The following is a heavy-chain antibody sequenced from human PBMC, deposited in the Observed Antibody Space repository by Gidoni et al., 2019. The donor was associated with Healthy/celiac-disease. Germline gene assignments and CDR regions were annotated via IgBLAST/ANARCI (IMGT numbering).Heavy chain of an antibody. CDR3: ARGGEVYDYVWGSYRYTTEPPDY. D-gene: IGHD3-16*02. V-gene: IGHV3-30*03. Sequence: QVPLVESGGGVVQPGRSLRLSCAASGFTFSSYGMHWVRQAPGKGLAWVAVISYDGSNKYYADSVKGRFTISRDNSKNTLYLQMNSLRAEDTAVYYCARGGEVYDYVWGSYRYTTEPPDYWGQGTLVTVSS. J-gene: IGHJ4*02. CDR2: ISYDGSNK. CDR1: GFTFSSYG.